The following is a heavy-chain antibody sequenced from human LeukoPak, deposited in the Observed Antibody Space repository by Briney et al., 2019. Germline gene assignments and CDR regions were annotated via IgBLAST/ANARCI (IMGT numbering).Heavy chain of an antibody. Sequence: GGSLRHSCAASGFTFSSYAMSWVRQAPGRGLEWVSAISGSGGSTYYADSVKGRFTISRDNSKNTLYLQMNSLRAEDTAVYYCAKDLLIAVAGTEMGFDYWGQGTLVTVSS. D-gene: IGHD6-19*01. V-gene: IGHV3-23*01. CDR1: GFTFSSYA. CDR3: AKDLLIAVAGTEMGFDY. CDR2: ISGSGGST. J-gene: IGHJ4*02.